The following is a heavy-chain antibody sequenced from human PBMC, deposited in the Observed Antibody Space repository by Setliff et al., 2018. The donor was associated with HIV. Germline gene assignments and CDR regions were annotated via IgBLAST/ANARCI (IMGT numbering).Heavy chain of an antibody. J-gene: IGHJ5*02. V-gene: IGHV4-39*01. CDR2: IHYSGST. CDR3: ARLRREEQWLVRGWFDP. Sequence: SETLSLTCTVSGGSISSSSYYWGWIRQPPGKGLEWIGSIHYSGSTHYNPSLKSRVTISVDTSKNQFSLKLSSVTAADTAVYYCARLRREEQWLVRGWFDPWGQGTLVTVSS. CDR1: GGSISSSSYY. D-gene: IGHD6-19*01.